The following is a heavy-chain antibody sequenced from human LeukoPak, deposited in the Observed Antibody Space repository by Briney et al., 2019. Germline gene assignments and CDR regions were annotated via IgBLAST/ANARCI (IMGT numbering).Heavy chain of an antibody. Sequence: PSETLSLTCTVSGGSISSYYWSWIRQPAGKGLEWIGRIYTSGSANYNPSLKSRVTMSVDTSKNQFSLKLSSVTAADTAVYYCARAGTTVTTLHMDVWGKGTTVTVSS. CDR3: ARAGTTVTTLHMDV. CDR1: GGSISSYY. J-gene: IGHJ6*03. CDR2: IYTSGSA. D-gene: IGHD4-17*01. V-gene: IGHV4-4*07.